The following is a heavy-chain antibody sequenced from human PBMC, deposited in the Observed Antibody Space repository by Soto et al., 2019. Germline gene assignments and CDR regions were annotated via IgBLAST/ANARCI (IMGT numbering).Heavy chain of an antibody. Sequence: QITLKESGPTLVKPTQTLTLTCTFSGFSLSTSGVGVGWIRQPPGKALEWLALIYWDDDKRYSPSLKSRLTITKDTSNNQVVLTKTNMDPVETATYYCAHRQPYYTMVWGVIIGYFDYWGHGTLVTVSS. D-gene: IGHD3-10*01. CDR3: AHRQPYYTMVWGVIIGYFDY. CDR2: IYWDDDK. J-gene: IGHJ4*01. V-gene: IGHV2-5*02. CDR1: GFSLSTSGVG.